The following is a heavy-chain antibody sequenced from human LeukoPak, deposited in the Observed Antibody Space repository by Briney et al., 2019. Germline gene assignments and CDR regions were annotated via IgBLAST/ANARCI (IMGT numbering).Heavy chain of an antibody. CDR1: GGSISSSSYY. CDR2: IYYSGST. Sequence: PSETLSLTCTVSGGSISSSSYYWGWIRQPPGKGLEWIGSIYYSGSTYYNPSLKSRVTISVDTSKNQFSLKLSSVTAADTAVYYCARTDSSGFDYWGQGTLVTVSS. D-gene: IGHD3-22*01. J-gene: IGHJ4*02. V-gene: IGHV4-39*01. CDR3: ARTDSSGFDY.